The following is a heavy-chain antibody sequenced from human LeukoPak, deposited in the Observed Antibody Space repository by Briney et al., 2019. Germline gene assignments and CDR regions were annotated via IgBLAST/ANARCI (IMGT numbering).Heavy chain of an antibody. CDR3: AGTYYYDSSGFTRRAFDI. CDR1: GYSFTSYW. V-gene: IGHV5-51*03. Sequence: PGESLEISCKGSGYSFTSYWIGWVRQMPGKGLEWMGIIYPGDSDTRYSPSFQGQVTISADKSISTAYLQWSSLKASDTAMYYCAGTYYYDSSGFTRRAFDIWGQGTMVTVSS. D-gene: IGHD3-22*01. CDR2: IYPGDSDT. J-gene: IGHJ3*02.